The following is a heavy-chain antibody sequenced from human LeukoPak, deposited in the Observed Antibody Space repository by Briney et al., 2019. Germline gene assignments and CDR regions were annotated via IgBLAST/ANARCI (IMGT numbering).Heavy chain of an antibody. V-gene: IGHV4-59*01. J-gene: IGHJ3*02. Sequence: PSETLSLTCTVSGGSISSYYWSWIRQPPGKGLEWIGYIYYSGSTNYNPSLKSRVTISVDTSKNQFSLKLSSVTAADTAVYYCARAGVLWFGELPDAFDIWGQGTMVTVSS. CDR3: ARAGVLWFGELPDAFDI. CDR1: GGSISSYY. CDR2: IYYSGST. D-gene: IGHD3-10*01.